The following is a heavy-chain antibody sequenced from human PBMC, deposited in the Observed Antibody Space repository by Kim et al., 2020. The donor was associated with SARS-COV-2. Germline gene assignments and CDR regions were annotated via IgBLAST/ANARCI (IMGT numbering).Heavy chain of an antibody. D-gene: IGHD1-1*01. CDR2: TYYSGSA. Sequence: SETLSLTCTVSGDSISIAGYYWGWIRQPPGKGLEWIGSTYYSGSAYYSPSLVSRATISVDTSKNQFSLKLSSVTAADTAVYYCARTFWEPKLDYWGPGTLVTVSS. CDR1: GDSISIAGYY. V-gene: IGHV4-39*01. CDR3: ARTFWEPKLDY. J-gene: IGHJ4*02.